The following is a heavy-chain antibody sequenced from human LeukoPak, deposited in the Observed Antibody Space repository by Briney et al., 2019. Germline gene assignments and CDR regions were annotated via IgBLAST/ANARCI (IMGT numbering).Heavy chain of an antibody. Sequence: SGTLSLTCAVSGGSISSSNWWSWVRQPPGKGLEWIGEIYHSGSTNYNPSLKSRVTISVDTSKNQFSLKLSSVTAADTAVYYCARLPVEMATIIYFDYWGQGTLVTVSS. CDR3: ARLPVEMATIIYFDY. CDR2: IYHSGST. J-gene: IGHJ4*02. D-gene: IGHD5-24*01. CDR1: GGSISSSNW. V-gene: IGHV4-4*02.